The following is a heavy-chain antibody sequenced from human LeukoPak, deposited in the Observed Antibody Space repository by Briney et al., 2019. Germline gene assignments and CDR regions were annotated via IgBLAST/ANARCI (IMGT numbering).Heavy chain of an antibody. D-gene: IGHD3-16*01. Sequence: KPSETLSLTCTVSGGSISSYYWSWIRQPPGKGLEWIGSIYYSGSTYYNPSLRSRVTISVDTSKNQFSLKLSSVTAADTAVYYCARDSQLSSQGGFDYWGQGTLVTVSS. CDR2: IYYSGST. V-gene: IGHV4-39*07. J-gene: IGHJ4*02. CDR3: ARDSQLSSQGGFDY. CDR1: GGSISSYY.